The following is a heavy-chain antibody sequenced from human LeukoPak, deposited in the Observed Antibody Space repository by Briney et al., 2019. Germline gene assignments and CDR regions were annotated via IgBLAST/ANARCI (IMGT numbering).Heavy chain of an antibody. CDR1: RFTVSTYY. CDR2: ISTDGDTM. V-gene: IGHV3-11*04. Sequence: GGSLRLSCTTSRFTVSTYYMSWVRQAPGKGLEWISYISTDGDTMYYADSVKGRFTISRDNAKNSLYLQMNSLRAEDTAVYYCQRKGFDHWGQGTLVTVSS. CDR3: QRKGFDH. J-gene: IGHJ4*02.